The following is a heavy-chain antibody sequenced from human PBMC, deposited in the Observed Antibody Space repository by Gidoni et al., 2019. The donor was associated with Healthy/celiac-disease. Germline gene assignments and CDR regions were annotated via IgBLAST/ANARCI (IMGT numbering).Heavy chain of an antibody. V-gene: IGHV3-23*01. CDR2: ISGSGGST. J-gene: IGHJ4*02. CDR3: AKDLNTDYYDSSGYNR. CDR1: GFTFSSYA. D-gene: IGHD3-22*01. Sequence: EVQLLESGGGLVQPGGSLRLSCAASGFTFSSYAMSWVRQAPGKGLEWGSAISGSGGSTYYADSVKGRFTISRDNSKNTLYLQMNSLRAEDTAVYYCAKDLNTDYYDSSGYNRWEQGTLVTVSS.